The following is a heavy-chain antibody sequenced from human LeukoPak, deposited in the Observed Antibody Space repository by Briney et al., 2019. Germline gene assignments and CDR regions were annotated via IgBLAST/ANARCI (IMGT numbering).Heavy chain of an antibody. CDR3: ARAESYSSSFGFDY. J-gene: IGHJ4*02. V-gene: IGHV1-3*01. CDR1: GYTFTSYA. Sequence: ASVKVSCKASGYTFTSYAMHWVRQAPGQRLEWMGWINAGNGNTKYSQKFQGRVTITRDTSASTAYMELSSLRSEDTAVYYRARAESYSSSFGFDYWGQGTLVTVSS. CDR2: INAGNGNT. D-gene: IGHD6-6*01.